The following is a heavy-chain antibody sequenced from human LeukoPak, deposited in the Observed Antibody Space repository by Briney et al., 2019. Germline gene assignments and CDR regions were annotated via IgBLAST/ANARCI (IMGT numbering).Heavy chain of an antibody. CDR1: GGSISSYY. D-gene: IGHD3-22*01. CDR2: IYTSGST. J-gene: IGHJ6*02. V-gene: IGHV4-4*07. Sequence: PSETLSLTCTVSGGSISSYYWSWIRQPAGKGLEWIGRIYTSGSTNYNPSLKSRVTMSVDTSKNQFSLKLSSVTAADTAVYYCARDGAENDSSGYYPSYGMDVWGQGTTVTVSS. CDR3: ARDGAENDSSGYYPSYGMDV.